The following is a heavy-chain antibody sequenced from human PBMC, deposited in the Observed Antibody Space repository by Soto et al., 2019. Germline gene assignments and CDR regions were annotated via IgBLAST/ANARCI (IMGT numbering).Heavy chain of an antibody. CDR3: ARWGYSSSYGAEYFQH. Sequence: QVQLVQSGAEVKKPGSSVKVSCKASGGTFSSYAISWVRQAPGQGLEWMGGIIPIFGTANYAQKFQGRVTITADESTSPAYMELSSLRAEDTAVYYCARWGYSSSYGAEYFQHWGQGTLVTVSS. CDR2: IIPIFGTA. J-gene: IGHJ1*01. D-gene: IGHD6-6*01. CDR1: GGTFSSYA. V-gene: IGHV1-69*01.